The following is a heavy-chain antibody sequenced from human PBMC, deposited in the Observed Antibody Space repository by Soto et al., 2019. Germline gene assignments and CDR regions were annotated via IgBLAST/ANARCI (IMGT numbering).Heavy chain of an antibody. CDR2: ISGSGGST. CDR3: AKDQNIQLWPRYYYYGMDV. V-gene: IGHV3-23*01. CDR1: GFTFSSYA. J-gene: IGHJ6*02. D-gene: IGHD5-18*01. Sequence: GGSLRLSCAASGFTFSSYAMSWVRQAPGKGLEWVSAISGSGGSTYYADSVKGRFTISRDNSKNTLYLQMSSLRAEDTAVYYCAKDQNIQLWPRYYYYGMDVWGQGTTVTVSS.